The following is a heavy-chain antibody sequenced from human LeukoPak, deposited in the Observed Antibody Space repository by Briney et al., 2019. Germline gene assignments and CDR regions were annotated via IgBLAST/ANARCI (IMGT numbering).Heavy chain of an antibody. J-gene: IGHJ4*02. CDR2: FNPSGGST. CDR3: ARAATYYDSSQTFDY. CDR1: GYTFTSYY. V-gene: IGHV1-46*01. Sequence: ASVKVSCKASGYTFTSYYIHWVRQAPGQGLEWMEIFNPSGGSTSYAQKFQGRVTMTRDTSTSTVYMELSSLRSEDTAVYYCARAATYYDSSQTFDYWGQGTLVTVSS. D-gene: IGHD3-22*01.